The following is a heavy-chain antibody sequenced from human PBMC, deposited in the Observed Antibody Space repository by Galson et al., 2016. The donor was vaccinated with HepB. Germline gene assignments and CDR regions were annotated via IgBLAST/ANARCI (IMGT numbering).Heavy chain of an antibody. CDR3: ARELRFLEWPPAGYYFDY. Sequence: LSLTCTVSGASISSYFWSWIRQPAGKRLEWIGRIYTSGSTNYNPSLKSRVTMSIDTSNNQLSLKLSSVTAADTAVYYCARELRFLEWPPAGYYFDYWGLGTLVTVSS. J-gene: IGHJ4*02. V-gene: IGHV4-4*07. D-gene: IGHD3-3*01. CDR1: GASISSYF. CDR2: IYTSGST.